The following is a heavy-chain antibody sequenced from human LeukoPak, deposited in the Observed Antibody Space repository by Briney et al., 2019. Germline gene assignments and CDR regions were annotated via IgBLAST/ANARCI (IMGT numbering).Heavy chain of an antibody. CDR3: AEDRGGNSEGPY. J-gene: IGHJ4*02. Sequence: GGSLRLSCAASGFTFSSYAMSWVRQAPGKGLEWVSAISGSGGSTYYADSVKGRFTISRDNSKNTLYLQMNSLRAEDTAVYYCAEDRGGNSEGPYWGQGTLVTVSS. CDR2: ISGSGGST. V-gene: IGHV3-23*01. CDR1: GFTFSSYA. D-gene: IGHD4-23*01.